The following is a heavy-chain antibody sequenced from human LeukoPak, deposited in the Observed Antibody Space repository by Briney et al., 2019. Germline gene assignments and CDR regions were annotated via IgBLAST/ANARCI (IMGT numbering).Heavy chain of an antibody. CDR2: INSDGSST. V-gene: IGHV3-74*01. CDR1: GFTFSSYW. D-gene: IGHD3-22*01. J-gene: IGHJ4*02. CDR3: ARDRGRTYYYDSSGYSYFDY. Sequence: PGGSLRLSCTPSGFTFSSYWMHWVRQAPGKGLVWVSHINSDGSSTSYADSVKGRFTISRDNAKTTLYLQMNSLRAEDTAVYYCARDRGRTYYYDSSGYSYFDYWGQGTPVTVSS.